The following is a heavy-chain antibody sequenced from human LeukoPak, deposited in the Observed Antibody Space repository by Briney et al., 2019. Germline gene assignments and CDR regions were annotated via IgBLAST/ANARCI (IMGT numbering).Heavy chain of an antibody. CDR3: ARVLPGAVGDILDV. CDR1: GFTVNSYW. CDR2: LSQDATYE. Sequence: GGSLRLSCGASGFTVNSYWMTWVRRPPGKGLEWVANLSQDATYEYYLASVTGRFTVSRDNAKNSLYLQMDSLRVEDTAFSYCARVLPGAVGDILDVWGQGTMVTVTS. D-gene: IGHD3-10*01. V-gene: IGHV3-7*04. J-gene: IGHJ3*01.